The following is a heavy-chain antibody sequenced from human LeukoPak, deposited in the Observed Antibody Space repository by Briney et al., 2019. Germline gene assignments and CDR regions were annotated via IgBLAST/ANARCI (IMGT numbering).Heavy chain of an antibody. V-gene: IGHV4-59*01. CDR2: IYYSGST. J-gene: IGHJ3*02. Sequence: SQTLSPTPTVSRGAITSDYCSGSRHPPRGGLERIVYIYYSGSTNYNPSLKSRVTISVDTSKNQFSLKLSSVTAADTAVYYCARAISGSYSRAFDIWGQGTMVTVSS. CDR1: RGAITSDY. D-gene: IGHD1-26*01. CDR3: ARAISGSYSRAFDI.